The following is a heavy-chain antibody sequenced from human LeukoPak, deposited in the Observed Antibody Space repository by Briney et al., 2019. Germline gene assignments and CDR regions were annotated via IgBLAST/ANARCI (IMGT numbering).Heavy chain of an antibody. J-gene: IGHJ6*03. Sequence: SETLSLTCAVYGGSFSGYYWSWIRQPPGKGLEWIGEINHSGSTNCNPSLKSRVTISVDTSKNQFSLKLSSVTAADTAVYYCARGIRFWSGYGKNYYYYYMDVWGKGTTVTVSS. CDR3: ARGIRFWSGYGKNYYYYYMDV. CDR1: GGSFSGYY. CDR2: INHSGST. V-gene: IGHV4-34*01. D-gene: IGHD3-3*01.